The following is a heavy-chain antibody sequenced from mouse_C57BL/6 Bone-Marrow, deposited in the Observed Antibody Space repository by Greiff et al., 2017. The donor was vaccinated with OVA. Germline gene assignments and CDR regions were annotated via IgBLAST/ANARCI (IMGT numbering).Heavy chain of an antibody. Sequence: EAGGGLVQPKGSLKLSCAASGFSFNPYDMNWVRQAPGKGLEWVARIRSKSNKYATYYADSVKDRFTISRDDSESMLYLQMNNLKTEDTAMYYCVRHGYYAMDYWGQGTSVTVSS. CDR1: GFSFNPYD. V-gene: IGHV10-1*01. CDR2: IRSKSNKYAT. J-gene: IGHJ4*01. CDR3: VRHGYYAMDY.